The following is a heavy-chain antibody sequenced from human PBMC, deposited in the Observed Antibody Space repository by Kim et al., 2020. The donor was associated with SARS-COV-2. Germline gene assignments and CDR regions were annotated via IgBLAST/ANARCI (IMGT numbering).Heavy chain of an antibody. D-gene: IGHD3-22*01. CDR2: IYPGDSDT. V-gene: IGHV5-51*01. CDR1: GYSFTSYW. CDR3: ARHERAGWAHAKYYYDSSGYSGPFDY. Sequence: GESLKISCKGSGYSFTSYWIGWVRQMPGKGLEWMGIIYPGDSDTRYSPSFQGQVTISADKSISTAYLQWSSLKASDTAMYYCARHERAGWAHAKYYYDSSGYSGPFDYWGQGTLVTVSS. J-gene: IGHJ4*02.